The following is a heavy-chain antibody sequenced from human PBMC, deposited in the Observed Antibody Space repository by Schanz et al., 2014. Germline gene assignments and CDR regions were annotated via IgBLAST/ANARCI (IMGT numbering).Heavy chain of an antibody. Sequence: EVQLLESGGGLVQPGGSLRLSCAASGFTFSSYAMTWVRQAPGKGLEWVSAINTGVNTYYADSVRGRFTISRDNSKNTLYLQMNSLRPEDTAVYYCARGGFGEVSYFDYWGQGTLVTVSS. CDR2: INTGVNT. J-gene: IGHJ4*02. CDR3: ARGGFGEVSYFDY. D-gene: IGHD3-10*01. CDR1: GFTFSSYA. V-gene: IGHV3-23*01.